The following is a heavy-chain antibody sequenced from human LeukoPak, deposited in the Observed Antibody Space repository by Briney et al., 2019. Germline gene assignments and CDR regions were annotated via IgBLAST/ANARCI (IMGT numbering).Heavy chain of an antibody. CDR3: AIIAVAGPYFDY. V-gene: IGHV3-11*04. Sequence: MSGGSLRLSCAASGFTFSDYYMSWIRQAPGKGLEWVSYISSSGSTIYYADSVKGRFTISRDNAKNSLYLQMNSLRAEDTAVYYCAIIAVAGPYFDYWGQGTLVTVSS. CDR2: ISSSGSTI. D-gene: IGHD6-19*01. CDR1: GFTFSDYY. J-gene: IGHJ4*02.